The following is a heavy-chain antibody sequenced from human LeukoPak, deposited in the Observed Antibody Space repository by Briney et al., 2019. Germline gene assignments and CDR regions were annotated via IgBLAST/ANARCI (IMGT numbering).Heavy chain of an antibody. V-gene: IGHV4-31*03. CDR1: GGSISSGGYY. CDR3: ARGYDSSGYDAFDI. D-gene: IGHD3-22*01. CDR2: IYYSGST. J-gene: IGHJ3*02. Sequence: PSETLSLTCTVSGGSISSGGYYWSWNRQHPGKGLEWIGYIYYSGSTYYNPSLKSRVTISVDTSKNQFSLKLSSVTAADTAVYYCARGYDSSGYDAFDIWGQGTMVTVSS.